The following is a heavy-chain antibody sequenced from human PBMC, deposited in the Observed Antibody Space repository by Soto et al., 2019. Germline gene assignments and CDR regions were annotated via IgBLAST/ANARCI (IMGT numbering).Heavy chain of an antibody. D-gene: IGHD3-10*01. J-gene: IGHJ4*02. CDR1: GFTFSSYE. Sequence: EVQLVESGGGLVQPGGSLRLSCAASGFTFSSYEMNWVRQAPGKGLEWVSYISSSGSTIYYADSVKGRFTISRDNATNSLYLQMNSLRAEDTAVYYCARDSRLLWFGELLDYWGQGTLVTVSS. V-gene: IGHV3-48*03. CDR2: ISSSGSTI. CDR3: ARDSRLLWFGELLDY.